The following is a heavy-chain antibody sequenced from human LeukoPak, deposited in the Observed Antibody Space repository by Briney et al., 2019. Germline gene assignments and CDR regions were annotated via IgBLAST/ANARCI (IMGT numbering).Heavy chain of an antibody. V-gene: IGHV4-38-2*02. J-gene: IGHJ4*02. CDR3: ARAIEVGAMTPFDY. CDR2: IYHSGST. D-gene: IGHD1-26*01. CDR1: GYSISSDYY. Sequence: SETLSLTCTVSGYSISSDYYWGWVRQPPGKGLEWIGSIYHSGSTYYNPSLKSRVTISVDTSKNQFSLKLTSVTAADTAVYYCARAIEVGAMTPFDYWGQGTLVAVSS.